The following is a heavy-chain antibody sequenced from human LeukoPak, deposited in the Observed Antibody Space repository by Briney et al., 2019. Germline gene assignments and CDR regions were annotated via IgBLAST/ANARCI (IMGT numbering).Heavy chain of an antibody. J-gene: IGHJ4*02. D-gene: IGHD2-21*02. V-gene: IGHV3-49*03. CDR3: TRDWWRLGFDY. CDR2: IRSKKVFGGAI. Sequence: GGSLRLSCTALGFTFGDYGLSWFRQAPGKGLEWIGFIRSKKVFGGAIEYAASVKGRFTFSRDDSKSIAYLQMNDLRTDDTAVYYCTRDWWRLGFDYWGQGTLVTVSS. CDR1: GFTFGDYG.